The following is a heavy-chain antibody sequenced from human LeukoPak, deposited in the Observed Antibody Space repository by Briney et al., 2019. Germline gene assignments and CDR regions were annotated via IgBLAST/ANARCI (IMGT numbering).Heavy chain of an antibody. CDR2: ISSSSTYI. J-gene: IGHJ4*02. CDR3: ARDTPYFYGSGSYLDY. CDR1: GFTFSSYS. V-gene: IGHV3-21*01. Sequence: GGSLRLSCAASGFTFSSYSMNWVRQAPGKGLEWVSSISSSSTYIYYADSVKGRFTISRDNAKNSLYLQMNSLRAEDTAVYYCARDTPYFYGSGSYLDYWGQGTLVTVSS. D-gene: IGHD3-10*01.